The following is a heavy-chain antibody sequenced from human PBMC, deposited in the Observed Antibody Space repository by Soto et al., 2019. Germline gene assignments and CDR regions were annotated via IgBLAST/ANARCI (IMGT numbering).Heavy chain of an antibody. J-gene: IGHJ4*02. CDR1: GFAFRSYN. CDR3: ASATVVAATFDF. CDR2: ISSGRSNI. D-gene: IGHD2-15*01. V-gene: IGHV3-21*01. Sequence: EVQLVESGGGLVKPGGSLTLSCAASGFAFRSYNMNWVRQAPGKGLEWVASISSGRSNIYYADSVKGRFTISRDNAKNSLFLQMDSLRAEDSAVYYFASATVVAATFDFWGQGTLVTVSS.